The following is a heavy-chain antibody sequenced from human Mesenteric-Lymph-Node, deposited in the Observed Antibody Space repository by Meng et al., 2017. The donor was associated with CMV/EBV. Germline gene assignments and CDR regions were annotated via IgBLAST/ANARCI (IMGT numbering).Heavy chain of an antibody. CDR3: AKEGEYYDFWSGYFTFPTYYGMDV. V-gene: IGHV3-23*01. Sequence: ISWVRQAPGKGLEWVSAISGSGGSTYYADSVKGRFTISRDNSKNTLYLQMNSLRAEDTAVYYCAKEGEYYDFWSGYFTFPTYYGMDVWGQGTTVTVSS. CDR2: ISGSGGST. J-gene: IGHJ6*02. D-gene: IGHD3-3*01.